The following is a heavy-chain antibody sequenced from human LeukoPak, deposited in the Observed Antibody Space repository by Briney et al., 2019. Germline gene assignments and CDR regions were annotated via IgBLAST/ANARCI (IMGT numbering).Heavy chain of an antibody. CDR2: IIPIFGTA. CDR1: GGTFSSYA. D-gene: IGHD3-3*01. Sequence: ASVKVSCKASGGTFSSYAISWVRQAPGQGLEWMGGIIPIFGTANYAQKFQGRVTITADESTSTAYMELSSLRAEDTAVYYCARVERITIFGVVIGDYFDYWGQGTLVTVSS. CDR3: ARVERITIFGVVIGDYFDY. V-gene: IGHV1-69*01. J-gene: IGHJ4*02.